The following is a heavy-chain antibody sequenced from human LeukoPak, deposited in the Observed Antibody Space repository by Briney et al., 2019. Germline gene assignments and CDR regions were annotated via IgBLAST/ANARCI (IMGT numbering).Heavy chain of an antibody. J-gene: IGHJ4*02. CDR1: GGSLSSSHW. D-gene: IGHD3-10*01. Sequence: PSGTLSLTCAVSGGSLSSSHWWSWVRQTPGKGLEWIGEIYHSGDTNYNPSLESRVTISIDKSKNQFSLELSSVTAADTAVYYCARERVLLWFGELPYYFDYWGQGTLVTVSS. CDR3: ARERVLLWFGELPYYFDY. V-gene: IGHV4-4*02. CDR2: IYHSGDT.